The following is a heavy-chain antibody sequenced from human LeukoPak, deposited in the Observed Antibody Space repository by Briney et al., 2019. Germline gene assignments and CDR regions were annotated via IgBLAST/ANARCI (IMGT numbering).Heavy chain of an antibody. CDR2: KYYRGST. V-gene: IGHV4-61*01. CDR1: GVSINTCCYY. J-gene: IGHJ4*02. Sequence: SETLSLTCDVSGVSINTCCYYWTWIRQPPGKGLEWVGYKYYRGSTRYNSSLRSRLTISLDSSKNQFSLRLTSVPAADTAVYYCARGRSYGFDFDSWGPGTLVIVSS. CDR3: ARGRSYGFDFDS. D-gene: IGHD5-18*01.